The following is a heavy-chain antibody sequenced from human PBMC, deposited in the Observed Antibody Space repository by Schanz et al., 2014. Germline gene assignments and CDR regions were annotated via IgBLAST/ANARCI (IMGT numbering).Heavy chain of an antibody. CDR1: GFTFSIYA. CDR2: IKQDESEK. V-gene: IGHV3-7*05. Sequence: EVQLVESGGGLVQPGGSLRLSCSASGFTFSIYAMHWVRQAPGKGLEWVANIKQDESEKYYVDSVKGRFTISRDNSKNTLYLQMNSLRAEDTAVYYCARLDPYCRSGTCSRAFDFWGQGTLVNVSS. D-gene: IGHD2-15*01. CDR3: ARLDPYCRSGTCSRAFDF. J-gene: IGHJ4*02.